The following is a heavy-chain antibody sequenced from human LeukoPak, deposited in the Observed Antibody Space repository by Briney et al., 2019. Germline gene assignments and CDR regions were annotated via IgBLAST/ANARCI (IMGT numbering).Heavy chain of an antibody. CDR1: GFTFDDYA. J-gene: IGHJ4*02. V-gene: IGHV3-9*01. CDR2: ISWNSGSI. CDR3: AKGVRDSSGYYFDY. Sequence: GRSLRLSCAASGFTFDDYAMHWVRQAPGKGLEWVSGISWNSGSIGYADSVKGRFTISRDNAKNSLYLQMNSLRAEDTALYCCAKGVRDSSGYYFDYWGQGTLVTVSS. D-gene: IGHD3-22*01.